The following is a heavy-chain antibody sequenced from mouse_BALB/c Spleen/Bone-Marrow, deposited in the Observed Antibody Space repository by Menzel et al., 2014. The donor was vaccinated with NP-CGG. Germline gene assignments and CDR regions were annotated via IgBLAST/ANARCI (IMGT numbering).Heavy chain of an antibody. CDR2: INSNGGST. CDR3: ARDGYYVFYAMDY. D-gene: IGHD2-3*01. J-gene: IGHJ4*01. V-gene: IGHV5-6-3*01. CDR1: GFTFSSYG. Sequence: EVHLVESGGGLVQPGGSLKLSCAASGFTFSSYGMSWVRQTPDKRLELVATINSNGGSTYYPDSVKGRSTISRDNAKNTLYLQMSSLKSEDTAMYYCARDGYYVFYAMDYWGQGTSVTVSS.